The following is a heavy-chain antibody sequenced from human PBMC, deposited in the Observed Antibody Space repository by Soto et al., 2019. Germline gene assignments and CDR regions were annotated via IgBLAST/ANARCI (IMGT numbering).Heavy chain of an antibody. CDR3: ARVSWREKYGMDV. V-gene: IGHV3-11*01. CDR1: GFTFSDSY. Sequence: GGSLRLSCAASGFTFSDSYMSWIRQAPGKGLEWISYITFSGNTVYYADSLKGRSTISRDNAKNSLYLQMNRLRAEDTAVYYCARVSWREKYGMDVWGQGTTVTVSS. CDR2: ITFSGNTV. J-gene: IGHJ6*02.